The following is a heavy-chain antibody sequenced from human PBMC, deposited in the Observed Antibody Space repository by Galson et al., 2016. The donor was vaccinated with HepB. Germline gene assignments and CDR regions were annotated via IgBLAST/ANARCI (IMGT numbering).Heavy chain of an antibody. CDR2: IQQDGGEK. J-gene: IGHJ5*02. D-gene: IGHD6-19*01. Sequence: SLRLSCADSGFTFKNYWMSWIRQAPGKGLEWVASIQQDGGEKHYVDSVEGRFTISRDNAKNSLYLQMNSLRAEDTAVYYCARGRSILERGWYWFDPWGQGTLVTVSS. V-gene: IGHV3-7*04. CDR3: ARGRSILERGWYWFDP. CDR1: GFTFKNYW.